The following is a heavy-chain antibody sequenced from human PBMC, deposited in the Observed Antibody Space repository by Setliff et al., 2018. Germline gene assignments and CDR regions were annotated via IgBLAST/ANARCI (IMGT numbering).Heavy chain of an antibody. J-gene: IGHJ3*02. D-gene: IGHD2-2*01. CDR3: VRDRAAIVVGPPTAAFDI. Sequence: ASVKVSCKAFGYTFAKYGTSWARQAHGQGLEWMGWTSGYNGYTVYAQKLQGRVTLTTDTSTGTAYMEVRSLRSDDTAQYYCVRDRAAIVVGPPTAAFDIWGQGTMVTVSS. CDR2: TSGYNGYT. CDR1: GYTFAKYG. V-gene: IGHV1-18*01.